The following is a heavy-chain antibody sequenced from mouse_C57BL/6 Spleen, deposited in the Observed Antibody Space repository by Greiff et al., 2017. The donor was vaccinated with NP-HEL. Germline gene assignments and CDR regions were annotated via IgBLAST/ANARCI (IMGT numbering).Heavy chain of an antibody. Sequence: EVQLQQSGPELVKPGDSVKISCKASGYSFTGYFMNWVMQSHGKSLEWIGRINPYNGDTFYNQKFKGKATLTVDKSSSTAHMELRSLTSEDSAVYYCARSLYGSSYCFDYWGQGTTLTVSS. CDR3: ARSLYGSSYCFDY. V-gene: IGHV1-20*01. D-gene: IGHD1-1*01. J-gene: IGHJ2*01. CDR2: INPYNGDT. CDR1: GYSFTGYF.